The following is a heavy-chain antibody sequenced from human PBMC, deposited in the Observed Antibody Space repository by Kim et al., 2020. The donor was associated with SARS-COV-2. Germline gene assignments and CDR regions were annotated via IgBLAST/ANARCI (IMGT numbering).Heavy chain of an antibody. V-gene: IGHV4-59*01. J-gene: IGHJ6*02. D-gene: IGHD4-17*01. Sequence: NYNPSLKSRVTISLDTSNNQFSLKLSSVTAADTAVYYCARVTTHYYGMDVWGQGTTVTVSS. CDR3: ARVTTHYYGMDV.